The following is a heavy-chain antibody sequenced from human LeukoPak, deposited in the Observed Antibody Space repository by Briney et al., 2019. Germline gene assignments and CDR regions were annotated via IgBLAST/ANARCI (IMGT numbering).Heavy chain of an antibody. J-gene: IGHJ6*03. CDR3: ARAARRCNYYYYIDD. CDR2: IYYSGSN. D-gene: IGHD2-15*01. V-gene: IGHV4-39*07. Sequence: SETLSLTCTVSGGSISSRSYYWGWIRQRPGKGLEWIVFIYYSGSNYSNPSLKTRVTISVAMSKTQFSLKLNSVTVADTAVYYYARAARRCNYYYYIDDWGKRATVTVSS. CDR1: GGSISSRSYY.